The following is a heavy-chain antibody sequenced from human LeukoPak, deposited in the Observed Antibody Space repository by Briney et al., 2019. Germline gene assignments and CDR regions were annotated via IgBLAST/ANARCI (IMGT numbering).Heavy chain of an antibody. CDR2: ISAYNGNT. CDR1: GYTFTSYG. Sequence: ASVKVSCKASGYTFTSYGISWVRQAPGQGLEWMGWISAYNGNTNYAQKLQGRVTMTTDTSTSTAYMELRSLRSDDTAVYYCARTPYPSGSYPVAVFDYWGQGTLVTVSS. CDR3: ARTPYPSGSYPVAVFDY. V-gene: IGHV1-18*01. J-gene: IGHJ4*02. D-gene: IGHD1-26*01.